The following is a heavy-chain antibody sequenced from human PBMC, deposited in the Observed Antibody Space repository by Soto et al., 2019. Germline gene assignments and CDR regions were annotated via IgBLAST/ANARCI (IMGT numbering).Heavy chain of an antibody. CDR2: IYYSGST. D-gene: IGHD3-22*01. CDR1: GGSISSYY. Sequence: SETLSLTCTVSGGSISSYYWSWIRQPPGKGLEWIGYIYYSGSTNYNPSLKSRVTISVDTSKNQFSLKLSSVTAADTAVYYCARFYYDSSGYSSAGGWFDPWGQGTLVTVSS. J-gene: IGHJ5*02. CDR3: ARFYYDSSGYSSAGGWFDP. V-gene: IGHV4-59*01.